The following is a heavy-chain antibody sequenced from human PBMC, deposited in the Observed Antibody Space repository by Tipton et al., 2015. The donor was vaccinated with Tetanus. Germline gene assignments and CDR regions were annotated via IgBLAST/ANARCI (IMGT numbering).Heavy chain of an antibody. J-gene: IGHJ4*02. CDR1: GGSLRSGDHY. CDR3: ARANYDFFKKGPFDS. D-gene: IGHD3-3*01. CDR2: ISSGGRS. Sequence: LRLSCSVSGGSLRSGDHYWSWIRQPPGKGLEWLAYISSGGRSNSNYSLKSRITISQDTSRNQFSLKLTSVTAADTAVYYCARANYDFFKKGPFDSWGQGSLVIVSS. V-gene: IGHV4-61*08.